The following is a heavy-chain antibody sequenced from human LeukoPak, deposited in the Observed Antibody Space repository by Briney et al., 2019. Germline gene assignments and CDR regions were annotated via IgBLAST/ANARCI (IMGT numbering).Heavy chain of an antibody. CDR2: INPDSGGT. CDR3: ARDLEGLERYIDY. Sequence: GASVKVSCTASGYTFTGYYIHWVRQAPGQGLEWMGWINPDSGGTKSAQKFQGRVTMTRDTSISTAYMELSRLRSDDTAVYYCARDLEGLERYIDYWGQGTLVTVSP. D-gene: IGHD1-1*01. CDR1: GYTFTGYY. V-gene: IGHV1-2*02. J-gene: IGHJ4*02.